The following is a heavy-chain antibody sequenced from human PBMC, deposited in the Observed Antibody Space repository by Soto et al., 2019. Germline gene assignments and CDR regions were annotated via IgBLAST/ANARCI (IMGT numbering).Heavy chain of an antibody. CDR1: GGTFSSYA. CDR3: ARAGYCSGGSCYWNDAFDI. CDR2: IIPIFGTA. J-gene: IGHJ3*02. D-gene: IGHD2-15*01. Sequence: QVQLVQSGAEVKKPGSSVKVSCKASGGTFSSYAIGWVRQAPGQGLEWMGGIIPIFGTANYAQKFQGRVTITADKSTSPAYMELSSLRSEDTAVYYCARAGYCSGGSCYWNDAFDIWGQGTMVTVSS. V-gene: IGHV1-69*06.